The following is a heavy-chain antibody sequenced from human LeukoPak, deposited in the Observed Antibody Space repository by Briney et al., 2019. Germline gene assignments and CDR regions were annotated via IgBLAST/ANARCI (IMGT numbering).Heavy chain of an antibody. D-gene: IGHD3-10*01. CDR3: ARDRLVRGVVPRAFDY. J-gene: IGHJ4*02. CDR2: ISGSGGTI. Sequence: AGSLRLSCGASAFTFSDYYMSWFRQAPGKGLEWVSYISGSGGTIYYADYVKGRFTISRDNAKNSLYLQMNSLRADDTAVYYCARDRLVRGVVPRAFDYWGQGTLVTVSS. V-gene: IGHV3-11*01. CDR1: AFTFSDYY.